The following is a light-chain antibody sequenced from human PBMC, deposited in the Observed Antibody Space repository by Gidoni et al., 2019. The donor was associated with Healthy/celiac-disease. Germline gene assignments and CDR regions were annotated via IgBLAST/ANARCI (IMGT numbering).Light chain of an antibody. Sequence: DIPMTQSPSSLSASVGDRVTITCRASQSLSSYLNWYQQKPGKAPKLLIYAASRLQSGVPSRLSGSGSGTDFTLTINRLQPEDFATYYGQQGYSTPWTFXQXTKVEIK. V-gene: IGKV1-39*01. J-gene: IGKJ1*01. CDR2: AAS. CDR1: QSLSSY. CDR3: QQGYSTPWT.